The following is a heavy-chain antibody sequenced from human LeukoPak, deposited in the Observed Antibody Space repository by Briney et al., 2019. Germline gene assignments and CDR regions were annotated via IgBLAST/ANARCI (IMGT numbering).Heavy chain of an antibody. CDR1: GYSFTSYW. V-gene: IGHV5-51*01. CDR3: ARQSSGYDYHFDY. J-gene: IGHJ4*02. Sequence: VESLKISCKGPGYSFTSYWIGWVRQMPGKGLEWLGIIYPGDSDTRYSPSFQGQVTISADKSISTAYLQWSSLKASDTAMYYCARQSSGYDYHFDYWGQGTLVTVSS. D-gene: IGHD5-12*01. CDR2: IYPGDSDT.